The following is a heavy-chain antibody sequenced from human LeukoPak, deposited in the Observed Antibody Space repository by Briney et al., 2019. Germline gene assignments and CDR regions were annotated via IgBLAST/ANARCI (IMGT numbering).Heavy chain of an antibody. Sequence: SETLSLTCTVSGGSISSYYWSWIRQPPGKGLEWIGYIYYSGSTNYNPSLKSRVTISVDTSKNQFSLKLSSVTAADTAVYYCARDLGVRDNYYYMDVWGKGTTVTISS. CDR3: ARDLGVRDNYYYMDV. CDR2: IYYSGST. CDR1: GGSISSYY. J-gene: IGHJ6*03. V-gene: IGHV4-59*12. D-gene: IGHD3-10*01.